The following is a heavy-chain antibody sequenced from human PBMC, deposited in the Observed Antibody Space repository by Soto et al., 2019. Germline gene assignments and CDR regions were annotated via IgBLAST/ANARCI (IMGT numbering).Heavy chain of an antibody. CDR2: IGTAGDP. V-gene: IGHV3-13*05. D-gene: IGHD5-12*01. CDR1: GFTFSSYD. Sequence: WGSLRLSCAASGFTFSSYDMHWVRQATGKGLEWVSAIGTAGDPYYPGSVKGRFTISRENAKNSLYLQMNSLRAGDTAVYYCARESRDGYNLDYWGQGTLVTVSS. CDR3: ARESRDGYNLDY. J-gene: IGHJ4*02.